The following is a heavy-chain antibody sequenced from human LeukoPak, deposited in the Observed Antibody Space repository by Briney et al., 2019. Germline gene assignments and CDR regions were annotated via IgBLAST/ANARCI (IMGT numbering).Heavy chain of an antibody. CDR3: ARENDYALDY. CDR1: GFTFSSYG. J-gene: IGHJ4*02. CDR2: IRYVGSDE. V-gene: IGHV3-30*12. Sequence: GGSLRLSCAASGFTFSSYGMHWVRQAPGKGLEWVAVIRYVGSDEYYADSVKGRFTISRDNSHNTMYLQMNSLRVEDTAVYYCARENDYALDYWGQGTLVTVSS. D-gene: IGHD4-17*01.